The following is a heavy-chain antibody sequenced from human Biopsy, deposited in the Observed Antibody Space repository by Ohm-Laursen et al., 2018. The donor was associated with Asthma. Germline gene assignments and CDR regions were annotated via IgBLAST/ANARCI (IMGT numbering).Heavy chain of an antibody. Sequence: SLRLSCAATGFSFSNFAIHWVRQAPGKGLEWVGVISKDASTQDYADSVKDRFTMARDNSKNTLDLQMNSLREEDTAVYYCVRDGTDDAFDIWGQGTVVSVSS. CDR1: GFSFSNFA. D-gene: IGHD1-1*01. CDR2: ISKDASTQ. CDR3: VRDGTDDAFDI. J-gene: IGHJ3*02. V-gene: IGHV3-30*01.